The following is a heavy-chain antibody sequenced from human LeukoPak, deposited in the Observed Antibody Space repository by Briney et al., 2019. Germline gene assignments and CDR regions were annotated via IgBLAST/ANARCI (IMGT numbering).Heavy chain of an antibody. J-gene: IGHJ6*03. Sequence: PGGSLRLSCAASGFTFSSYWMSWVRQAPGKGLEWVANIKQDGSEKYYVDSVKGRFTISRDNAKNSLYLQMNSLRAEDTAVYYCASVGSGSYSSYYYMDVWGKGTTVTVSS. D-gene: IGHD3-10*01. CDR3: ASVGSGSYSSYYYMDV. CDR2: IKQDGSEK. CDR1: GFTFSSYW. V-gene: IGHV3-7*01.